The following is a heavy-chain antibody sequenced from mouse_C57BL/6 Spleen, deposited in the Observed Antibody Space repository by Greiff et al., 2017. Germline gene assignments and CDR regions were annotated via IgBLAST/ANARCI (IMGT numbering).Heavy chain of an antibody. CDR2: INPSSGYT. CDR3: ARRDYEVFAY. CDR1: GYTFTSYT. Sequence: VMLVESGAELARPGASVKMSCKASGYTFTSYTMHWVKQRPGQGLEWIGYINPSSGYTKYNQKFKDKATLTADKSSSTAYMQLSILTSEDSAVYYCARRDYEVFAYWGQGTLVTVSA. J-gene: IGHJ3*01. D-gene: IGHD1-1*01. V-gene: IGHV1-4*01.